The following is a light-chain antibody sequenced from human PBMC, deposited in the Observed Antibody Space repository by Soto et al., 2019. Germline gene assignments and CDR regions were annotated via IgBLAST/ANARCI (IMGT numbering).Light chain of an antibody. CDR3: QSYDSSLSGSV. Sequence: QAVVTQPPSVSGAPGQRVTISCTGSGSNIGAAYDVQWYQQFPGTAPKLLIYGNNNRPSGVPDRFSGSKSGTSASLAITGLQAEDEADYYCQSYDSSLSGSVFGGGTQLTVL. J-gene: IGLJ2*01. CDR1: GSNIGAAYD. V-gene: IGLV1-40*01. CDR2: GNN.